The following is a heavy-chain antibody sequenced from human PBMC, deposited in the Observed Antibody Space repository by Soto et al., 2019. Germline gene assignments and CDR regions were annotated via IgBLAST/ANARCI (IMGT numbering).Heavy chain of an antibody. J-gene: IGHJ4*02. D-gene: IGHD1-26*01. CDR2: ISYDGSIK. V-gene: IGHV3-30-3*01. CDR1: GFTFSSNS. Sequence: QVQLVESGGGVVQPGRSLRLSCAASGFTFSSNSIQWFRQAPGTGLELVAVISYDGSIKYYADSVKGRFTIYRDNSKNTAYLQMNSLRAEDTAVFYCAREWSTSGDLDYWGQGTLVIVSA. CDR3: AREWSTSGDLDY.